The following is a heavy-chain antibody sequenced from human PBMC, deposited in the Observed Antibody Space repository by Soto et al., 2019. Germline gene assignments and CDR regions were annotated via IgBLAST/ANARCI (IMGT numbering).Heavy chain of an antibody. V-gene: IGHV1-69*06. CDR2: IIPIFGTA. D-gene: IGHD4-17*01. CDR1: GGTFSSYA. Sequence: QVQLVQSGAEVKKPGSSVKVSCKASGGTFSSYAISWVRQAPGQGLEWMGGIIPIFGTANYAQKFQGRVTITADKSTSTAYMERSSLRSEDTAVYYCARDEVLWDYGDFFVVGGAFDIWGQGTMVTVSS. J-gene: IGHJ3*02. CDR3: ARDEVLWDYGDFFVVGGAFDI.